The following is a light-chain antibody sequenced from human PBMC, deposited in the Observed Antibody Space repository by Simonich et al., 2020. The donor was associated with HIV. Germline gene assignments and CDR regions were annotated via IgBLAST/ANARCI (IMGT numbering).Light chain of an antibody. V-gene: IGKV1-NL1*01. Sequence: DIQMTQSPSSLSASVGDRVTITCRASQGVSNSLAWYQQKPGKAPKLLLYAASRLESGVPSRFSGSGSGTDYTRTISSLQPEDFATYYCQQYYSTLMYTFGQGTKLEIK. CDR3: QQYYSTLMYT. J-gene: IGKJ2*01. CDR2: AAS. CDR1: QGVSNS.